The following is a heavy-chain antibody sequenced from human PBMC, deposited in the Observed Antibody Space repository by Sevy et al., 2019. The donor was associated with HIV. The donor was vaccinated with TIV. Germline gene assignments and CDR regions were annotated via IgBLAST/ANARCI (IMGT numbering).Heavy chain of an antibody. CDR1: GFTFDDYT. CDR3: VKDRSGSYSFDY. D-gene: IGHD1-26*01. Sequence: GGSLRLSCAASGFTFDDYTMNWVRQAPGKGLEWVSGISWSSGNISYADSVEGRFTISRDNAKNSLYLQMNSLRVEDTALYYCVKDRSGSYSFDYWGQGTLVTVSS. J-gene: IGHJ4*02. CDR2: ISWSSGNI. V-gene: IGHV3-9*01.